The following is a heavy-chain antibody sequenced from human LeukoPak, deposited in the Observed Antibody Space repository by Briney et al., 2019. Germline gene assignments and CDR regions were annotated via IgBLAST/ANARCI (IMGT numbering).Heavy chain of an antibody. Sequence: PSETLSLTCTVSGASVGSAGYYWSWIRQPPGGDLEWIGYIYYISNTNYNPSLKSRVTMSVDPSKNQFSLKLNSVTAADTAVYYCARTQSQSGSYRYYFGYWGQGTLVTVSS. CDR3: ARTQSQSGSYRYYFGY. V-gene: IGHV4-61*08. CDR1: GASVGSAGYY. J-gene: IGHJ4*02. D-gene: IGHD1-26*01. CDR2: IYYISNT.